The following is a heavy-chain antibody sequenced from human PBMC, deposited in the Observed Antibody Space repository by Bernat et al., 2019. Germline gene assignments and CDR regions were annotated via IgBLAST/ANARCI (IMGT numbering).Heavy chain of an antibody. V-gene: IGHV3-66*01. CDR2: IYTGGSS. CDR3: ARWREEGYASAFDI. J-gene: IGHJ3*02. Sequence: EVQLVESGGGLVQPGGSLRLSCAASRFTVSKNYMSWVRQAPGKGLEWVSIIYTGGSSYYADSVKGRFTISRDNAKNTLYLQRNSLRAEETAVYYCARWREEGYASAFDIWGQGTMVTVSS. CDR1: RFTVSKNY. D-gene: IGHD2-15*01.